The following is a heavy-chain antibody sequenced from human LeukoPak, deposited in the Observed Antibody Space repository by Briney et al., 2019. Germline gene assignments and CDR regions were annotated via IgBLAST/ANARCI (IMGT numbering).Heavy chain of an antibody. Sequence: GGSLRLSCAASGFIFSNSWMHWVRQAPGKGLMWVALIKGDGSERSYSDSVKGRFTISRDNARNTVYLQMNRLRDEDTAVYFCEKVGSGGGQGTLVTVSS. D-gene: IGHD3-10*01. J-gene: IGHJ4*02. CDR1: GFIFSNSW. CDR2: IKGDGSER. V-gene: IGHV3-74*01. CDR3: EKVGSG.